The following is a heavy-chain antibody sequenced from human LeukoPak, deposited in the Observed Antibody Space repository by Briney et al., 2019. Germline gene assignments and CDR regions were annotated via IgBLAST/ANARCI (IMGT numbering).Heavy chain of an antibody. Sequence: GGSLSLSCAASGFTFINYAMSWVRQAPGKGLEWVSGISGSGGNSYYADSVKGRFTISRDNSKNTLYLQMNSLRADDTAVYYCARALSQQLIRYSQDWGQGTLVTVSS. CDR1: GFTFINYA. D-gene: IGHD1-1*01. J-gene: IGHJ1*01. CDR2: ISGSGGNS. V-gene: IGHV3-23*01. CDR3: ARALSQQLIRYSQD.